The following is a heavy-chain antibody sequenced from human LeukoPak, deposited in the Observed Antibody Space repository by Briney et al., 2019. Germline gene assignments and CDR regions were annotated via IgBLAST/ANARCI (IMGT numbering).Heavy chain of an antibody. J-gene: IGHJ6*02. CDR2: IRGGGSDT. V-gene: IGHV3-23*01. CDR1: GFTFSSYW. CDR3: ARCYTYGTTWFGGLDV. D-gene: IGHD3-10*01. Sequence: PGGSLRLSCAASGFTFSSYWMTWVRQVSGKGLEWVSSIRGGGSDTHYAGTVRGRFTISKDNSKNTLYLQMNSLRAEDTAVYYCARCYTYGTTWFGGLDVWGQGTTVTVSS.